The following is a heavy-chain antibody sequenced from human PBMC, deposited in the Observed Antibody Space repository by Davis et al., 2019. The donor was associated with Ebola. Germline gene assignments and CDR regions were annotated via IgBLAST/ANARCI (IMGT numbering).Heavy chain of an antibody. J-gene: IGHJ6*03. V-gene: IGHV3-21*01. CDR1: GFTFSSYS. Sequence: PGGSLRLSCAASGFTFSSYSMNWVRQAPGKGLEWVSSISSSSSYTNYADSVKGRFTISRDNAKNSLYLQMNSLRAEDTAVYYCARVIHDFWSGYHYRAEYYMDVWGKGTTVTVSS. D-gene: IGHD3-3*01. CDR2: ISSSSSYT. CDR3: ARVIHDFWSGYHYRAEYYMDV.